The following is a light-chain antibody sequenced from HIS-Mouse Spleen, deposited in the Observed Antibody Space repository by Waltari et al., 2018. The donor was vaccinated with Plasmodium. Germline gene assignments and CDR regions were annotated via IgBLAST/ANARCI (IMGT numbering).Light chain of an antibody. CDR2: DVS. J-gene: IGLJ2*01. V-gene: IGLV2-14*03. Sequence: QSALTQPASVSGSPGQSITISCTGTSSDVGGYNYVSWYQQHPGKAPRHMIYDVSNRASGVSNRFFGSKSGNTASLTISGLQAEDEADYYCSSYTSSSTLVFGGGTKLTVL. CDR1: SSDVGGYNY. CDR3: SSYTSSSTLV.